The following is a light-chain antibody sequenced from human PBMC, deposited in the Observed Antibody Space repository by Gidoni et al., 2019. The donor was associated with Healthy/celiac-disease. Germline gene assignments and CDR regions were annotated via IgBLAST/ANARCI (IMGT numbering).Light chain of an antibody. CDR3: QQYGSSPWT. Sequence: EIVLPRSPGTLSLSQGERATLSCRASQSVSSSYLAWYQQKPGQAPRLLIYGASSRATGIPDRFSGSGSGTDFTLTISRLEPEDFAVYYCQQYGSSPWTFGQGTKVEIK. CDR1: QSVSSSY. J-gene: IGKJ1*01. CDR2: GAS. V-gene: IGKV3-20*01.